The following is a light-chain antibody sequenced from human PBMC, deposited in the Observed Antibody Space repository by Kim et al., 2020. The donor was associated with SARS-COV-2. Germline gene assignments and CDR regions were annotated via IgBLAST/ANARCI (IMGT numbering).Light chain of an antibody. Sequence: GKTVTISCTRDTGSIDTNYVQWYQRRPGSAPTTVISEYNQRPSGVPDRFSVSIDTSSNSASLIISRLETEDEADYFCQSFDNNIWVFGGGTQLTVL. V-gene: IGLV6-57*03. CDR2: EYN. CDR3: QSFDNNIWV. CDR1: TGSIDTNY. J-gene: IGLJ3*02.